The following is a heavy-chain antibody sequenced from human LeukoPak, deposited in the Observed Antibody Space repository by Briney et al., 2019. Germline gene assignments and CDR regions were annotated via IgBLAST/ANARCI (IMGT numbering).Heavy chain of an antibody. CDR2: INWNSDSI. Sequence: GGSLRLSCAVSGFTFDDYAMHWVRQVPGKGLEWVSGINWNSDSIGYADSVKGRFTTSRDNAKNSLYLQMNSLRAEDTAVYYCARGYSGTYYVGYYYYYMDVWGKGTTVTVSS. CDR1: GFTFDDYA. CDR3: ARGYSGTYYVGYYYYYMDV. J-gene: IGHJ6*03. V-gene: IGHV3-9*01. D-gene: IGHD1-26*01.